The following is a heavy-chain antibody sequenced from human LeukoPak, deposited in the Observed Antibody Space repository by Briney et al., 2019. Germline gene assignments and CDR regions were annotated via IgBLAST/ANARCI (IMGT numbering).Heavy chain of an antibody. CDR3: AMQVGIYGDYNNWFDP. CDR1: GAPLNNYY. J-gene: IGHJ5*02. Sequence: PSETLSLTCTVSGAPLNNYYWNWVRQPPGKELEWIGNVDYSGSSRYNPSLKSRATMSLDSSKNQFSLRLTSATAADMAVYYCAMQVGIYGDYNNWFDPWGQGARVTVSS. V-gene: IGHV4-59*08. CDR2: VDYSGSS. D-gene: IGHD4-17*01.